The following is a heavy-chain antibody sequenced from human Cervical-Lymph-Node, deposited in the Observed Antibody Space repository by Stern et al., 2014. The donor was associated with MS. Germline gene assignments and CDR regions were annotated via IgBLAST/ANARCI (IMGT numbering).Heavy chain of an antibody. J-gene: IGHJ6*02. D-gene: IGHD5-18*01. CDR1: GYTFTGYY. V-gene: IGHV1-2*04. CDR3: ARDRAMVTFYYGMDV. Sequence: VQLLESGAEVKKPGASVKVSCKASGYTFTGYYMHWVRQAPGQGLEWMGWINPNSGGTNYAQKFQGWVTMTRDTSISTAYMELSRLRSDDTAVYYCARDRAMVTFYYGMDVWGQGTTVTVSS. CDR2: INPNSGGT.